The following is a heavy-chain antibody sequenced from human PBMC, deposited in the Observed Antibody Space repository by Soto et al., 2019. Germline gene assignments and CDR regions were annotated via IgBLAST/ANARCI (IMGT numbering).Heavy chain of an antibody. V-gene: IGHV4-39*01. CDR3: ARLGGYCSGTRCYGFYGMDV. CDR2: IFYSGST. CDR1: GGSISSSSYY. Sequence: SETLSLTCTVSGGSISSSSYYWAWIRQPPGKGLEWIGSIFYSGSTYYNPSLKSRVTISVDTSKNQFSLKLSSVTAADTAIYYCARLGGYCSGTRCYGFYGMDVWGLGTTVSVT. J-gene: IGHJ6*02. D-gene: IGHD2-2*01.